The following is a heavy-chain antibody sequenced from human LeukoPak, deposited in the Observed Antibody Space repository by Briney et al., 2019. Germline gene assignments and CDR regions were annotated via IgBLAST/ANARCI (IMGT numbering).Heavy chain of an antibody. D-gene: IGHD2-15*01. V-gene: IGHV3-13*01. Sequence: GGSLRLSCAASGFTFSSYDMHWVRQATGKGLEWVSAIGTAGDTYYPGSVKGRFTISRENTKNSLYLQMNSLRAGDTAVYYCARALLGYCSGGSCYSGGGFDPWGQGSLVTVFS. CDR3: ARALLGYCSGGSCYSGGGFDP. CDR2: IGTAGDT. CDR1: GFTFSSYD. J-gene: IGHJ5*02.